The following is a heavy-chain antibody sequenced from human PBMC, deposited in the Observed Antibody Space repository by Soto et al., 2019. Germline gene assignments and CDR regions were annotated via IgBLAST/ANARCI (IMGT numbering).Heavy chain of an antibody. CDR1: GGSISSGGYY. CDR2: IYYSGST. J-gene: IGHJ6*02. Sequence: QVQLQESGPGLVKPSQTLSLTCTVSGGSISSGGYYWSWIRQHPGKGLEWIGYIYYSGSTYYNPSLKSRVTIAVDTSKNQFSLKLSSVTAADTAVYYCARGYSSGWYLWGPNYYGMDVWGQGTTVTVSS. V-gene: IGHV4-31*03. D-gene: IGHD6-19*01. CDR3: ARGYSSGWYLWGPNYYGMDV.